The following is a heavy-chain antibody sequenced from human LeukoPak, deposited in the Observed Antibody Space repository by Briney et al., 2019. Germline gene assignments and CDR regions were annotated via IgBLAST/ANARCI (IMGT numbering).Heavy chain of an antibody. J-gene: IGHJ6*02. D-gene: IGHD5-18*01. V-gene: IGHV1-24*01. Sequence: GASVRVCCKVSGYTLSELSVQWVRQAPGKWLEWMGGFDPEDGETIYAQKFQGRVTMTEDTSTDTAYMELSSLRSEDTAVYYCWIPYYYGMDVWGQGTTVTVSS. CDR3: WIPYYYGMDV. CDR2: FDPEDGET. CDR1: GYTLSELS.